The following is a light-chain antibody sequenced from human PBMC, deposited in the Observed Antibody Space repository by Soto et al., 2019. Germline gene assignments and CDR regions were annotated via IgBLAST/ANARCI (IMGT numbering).Light chain of an antibody. CDR2: TNN. CDR3: ATWDDSLSGWV. V-gene: IGLV1-47*02. Sequence: QSVLTQPPSASGTPGQRGTISCSGSSSNIGSNFVCWYQHLPGAAPKLLLYTNNQRPSGVPDRFSGSKSGTSASLAISGLRSEDEADYYCATWDDSLSGWVFGGGTKLTVL. J-gene: IGLJ3*02. CDR1: SSNIGSNF.